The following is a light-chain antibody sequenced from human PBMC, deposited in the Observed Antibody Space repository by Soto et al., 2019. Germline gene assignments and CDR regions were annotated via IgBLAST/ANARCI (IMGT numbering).Light chain of an antibody. V-gene: IGLV2-14*01. CDR1: SSDVGGYNY. J-gene: IGLJ3*02. CDR3: SSFTTSSTWV. Sequence: QAVVTQPASVSGSPGQSITISCTGTSSDVGGYNYVSWYQQYPGKAPKLMIYDVTTRPSGVSSRFSGSKSGNTASLTISGLQAEDEADYYCSSFTTSSTWVFGAGTKLTVL. CDR2: DVT.